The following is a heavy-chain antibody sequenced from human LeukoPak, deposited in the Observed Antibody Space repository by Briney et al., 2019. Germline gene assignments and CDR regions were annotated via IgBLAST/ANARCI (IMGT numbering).Heavy chain of an antibody. V-gene: IGHV1-18*01. J-gene: IGHJ4*02. Sequence: ASVKVSSKASGYTFTSYGISWVRQAPGQGLEWMGWISAYNGNTNYELKLQGRVTMTTDTSTSTAYMELRSLRSDDTAVYYCAREGEYYYDSSGYYLDYWGQGTLVSVSS. CDR1: GYTFTSYG. CDR3: AREGEYYYDSSGYYLDY. D-gene: IGHD3-22*01. CDR2: ISAYNGNT.